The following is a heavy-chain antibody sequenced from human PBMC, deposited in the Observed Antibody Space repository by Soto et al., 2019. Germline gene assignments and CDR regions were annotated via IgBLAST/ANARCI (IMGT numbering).Heavy chain of an antibody. V-gene: IGHV4-4*02. CDR2: IYHSGST. Sequence: QVQLQESGPGLVKPSGTLSLTCAVSGGSISSSHWWTWVRQPPGKGLEWIGEIYHSGSTNYNPSLKSRVTISVDTSKNQFSLNLSSVTAADTAVYYCPRSGSGWSPLDDWGQGTLVTVSS. CDR3: PRSGSGWSPLDD. J-gene: IGHJ4*02. CDR1: GGSISSSHW. D-gene: IGHD6-19*01.